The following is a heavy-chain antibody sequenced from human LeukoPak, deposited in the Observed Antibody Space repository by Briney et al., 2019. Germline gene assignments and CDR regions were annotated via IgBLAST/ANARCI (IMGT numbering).Heavy chain of an antibody. J-gene: IGHJ5*02. D-gene: IGHD1-1*01. V-gene: IGHV4-61*02. CDR1: GDSISSGSYY. Sequence: SETLSLTCTVSGDSISSGSYYWSWIRQPAGKGLEWIGRIYTTGSTNYNPSLESRVTISVDTSKNQFSLRLSSVTAADTAVYYCARVGIQNWFDPWGQGTPVTVSS. CDR3: ARVGIQNWFDP. CDR2: IYTTGST.